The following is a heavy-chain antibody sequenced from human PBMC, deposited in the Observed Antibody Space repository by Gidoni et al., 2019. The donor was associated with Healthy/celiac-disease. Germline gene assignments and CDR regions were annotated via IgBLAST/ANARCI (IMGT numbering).Heavy chain of an antibody. CDR3: ARPRRDGYNWYAFDI. Sequence: EVQLVESGGGLVQPGGSLRLSCAASGFPFSSYEMNWVRQAPGKGLEWVSYISSSGSTIYYADSVKGRFTISRDNAKNSLYLQMNSLRAEDTAVYYCARPRRDGYNWYAFDIWGQGTMVTVSS. CDR2: ISSSGSTI. D-gene: IGHD5-12*01. CDR1: GFPFSSYE. J-gene: IGHJ3*02. V-gene: IGHV3-48*03.